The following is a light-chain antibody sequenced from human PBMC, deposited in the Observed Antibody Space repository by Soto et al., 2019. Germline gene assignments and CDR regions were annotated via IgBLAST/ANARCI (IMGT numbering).Light chain of an antibody. CDR2: RTS. CDR3: QQYNNWARAT. CDR1: QSIGSN. Sequence: IVMTQSPATLSVSPGDSATLSCRASQSIGSNLACYQQKPCQAPSLLMFRTSTRATGFPARFSGSGSWTEFNLTISSLQSEDFGVYYCQQYNNWARATFGGGTKVDIK. V-gene: IGKV3-15*01. J-gene: IGKJ4*01.